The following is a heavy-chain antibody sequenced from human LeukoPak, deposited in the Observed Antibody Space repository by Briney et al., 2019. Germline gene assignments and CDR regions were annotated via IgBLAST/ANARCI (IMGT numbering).Heavy chain of an antibody. V-gene: IGHV3-48*03. D-gene: IGHD3-10*01. Sequence: GGSLRLSCAASGFTFSSYEMNWVRQAPGKGLEWVSYISSSGSTIYYADSVKGRFTISRDNAKNSLYLQMNSLRAEDTAVYHCASLWFGELLYRENWFDPWGQGTLVTVSS. CDR2: ISSSGSTI. CDR1: GFTFSSYE. CDR3: ASLWFGELLYRENWFDP. J-gene: IGHJ5*02.